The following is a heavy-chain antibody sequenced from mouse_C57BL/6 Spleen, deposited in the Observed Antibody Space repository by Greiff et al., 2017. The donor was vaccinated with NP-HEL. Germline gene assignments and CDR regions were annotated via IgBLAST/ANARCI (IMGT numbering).Heavy chain of an antibody. CDR3: ARHEDEVWRDMDY. Sequence: VQLQQSGAELVKPGASVKLSCKASGYTFTEYRLHWVKQRSGQGLEWIGWFYPGSGSIKYNEKFQGKATLTADKSSGTVYRKLSRLTSEDAAVYFRARHEDEVWRDMDYWGQGTTVTVSS. J-gene: IGHJ4*01. CDR1: GYTFTEYR. D-gene: IGHD2-10*02. V-gene: IGHV1-62-2*01. CDR2: FYPGSGSI.